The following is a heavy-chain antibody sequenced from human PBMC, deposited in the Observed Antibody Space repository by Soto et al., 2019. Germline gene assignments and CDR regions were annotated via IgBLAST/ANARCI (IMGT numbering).Heavy chain of an antibody. Sequence: PGGSLKLSCAASEFTFSNYWMSWVRQAPGKGLEWVANIKQDGSEKYYVDSVKGRFTISRDNARNSLFLQMNSLRAEDTAVYYCARDSVRGYYDSSGYFTALDYWGQGTLVTVSS. CDR3: ARDSVRGYYDSSGYFTALDY. CDR2: IKQDGSEK. D-gene: IGHD3-22*01. V-gene: IGHV3-7*01. CDR1: EFTFSNYW. J-gene: IGHJ4*02.